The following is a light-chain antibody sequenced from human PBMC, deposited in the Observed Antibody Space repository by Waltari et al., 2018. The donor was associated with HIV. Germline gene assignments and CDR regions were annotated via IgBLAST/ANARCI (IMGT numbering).Light chain of an antibody. Sequence: QSVLTPPPSVSAAPGPKVTISCSASSSNLGKNSVSWYQHLPGTAPKLLIYDNNKRPSGIPDRFSGSKSGTSATLGITGLQTGDEADYYCGTWDSSLSGGVFGTGTKVTVL. CDR2: DNN. J-gene: IGLJ1*01. CDR3: GTWDSSLSGGV. CDR1: SSNLGKNS. V-gene: IGLV1-51*01.